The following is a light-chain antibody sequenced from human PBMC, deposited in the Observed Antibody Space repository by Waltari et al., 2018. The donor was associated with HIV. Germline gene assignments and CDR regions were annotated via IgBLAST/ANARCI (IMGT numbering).Light chain of an antibody. Sequence: SSELPQDPAVSVALGQTVRITCQGDSLRSYYASWYQQKRGQAPVLVLYGKNNRPSGIPDRFSGSSSGNTASLTITGAQAEDEADYYCNSRDSSGKHVVFVGGTKLTVL. CDR3: NSRDSSGKHVV. CDR1: SLRSYY. J-gene: IGLJ2*01. CDR2: GKN. V-gene: IGLV3-19*01.